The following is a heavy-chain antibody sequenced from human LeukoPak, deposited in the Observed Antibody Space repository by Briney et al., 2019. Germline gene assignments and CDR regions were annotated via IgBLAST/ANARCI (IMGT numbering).Heavy chain of an antibody. Sequence: GGSLRLSCAASGFTFSHCWIHWVRQAPGKGLVWVSRINSDGSDTIYADSVKGRFTISRDNSKNTLYLQMNSLRAEDTAVYYCARDLGFGDPKFWFDPWGQGTLVTVSS. CDR1: GFTFSHCW. V-gene: IGHV3-74*01. CDR2: INSDGSDT. J-gene: IGHJ5*02. CDR3: ARDLGFGDPKFWFDP. D-gene: IGHD3-10*01.